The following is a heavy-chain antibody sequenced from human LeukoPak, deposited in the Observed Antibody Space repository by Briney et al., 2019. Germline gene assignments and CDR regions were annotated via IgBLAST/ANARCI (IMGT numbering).Heavy chain of an antibody. V-gene: IGHV4-59*01. CDR3: ARYSSGWYGWFDP. CDR1: GGSISSYY. J-gene: IGHJ5*02. D-gene: IGHD6-19*01. CDR2: IYYSGST. Sequence: SETLSLTCTVSGGSISSYYWSWIRQPPGKGLEWIGYIYYSGSTNYNPSLKSRVTISVDTSKNQFSLKLSSVTAAGTAVYYCARYSSGWYGWFDPWGQGTLVTVSS.